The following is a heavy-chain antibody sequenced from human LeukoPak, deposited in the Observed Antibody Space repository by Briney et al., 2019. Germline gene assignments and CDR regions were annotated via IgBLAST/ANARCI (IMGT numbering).Heavy chain of an antibody. J-gene: IGHJ5*02. V-gene: IGHV3-15*01. CDR2: IKTKTDSGTT. D-gene: IGHD4-17*01. CDR3: TRRQDYGDYLNWFDP. CDR1: GLTLSNAW. Sequence: GGSLRLSCAASGLTLSNAWMTWVRQAPGKGLEWVGHIKTKTDSGTTDYAAYAAPVKGRFSISRDDSKNTLYLQMNSLKTEDTAVYYCTRRQDYGDYLNWFDPRGQGTLVTVSS.